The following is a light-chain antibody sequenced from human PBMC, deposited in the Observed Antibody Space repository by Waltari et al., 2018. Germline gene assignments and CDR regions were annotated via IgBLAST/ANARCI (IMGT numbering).Light chain of an antibody. CDR2: EVS. V-gene: IGKV2D-29*02. CDR3: MQNIQLPT. J-gene: IGKJ1*01. Sequence: EIVMTQAPLSLSVTPGQPASMSCKSSQSLLHSDGRARLYWYMPKPGQSPQLLISEVSNRFSGVTERFSGSGSGTDFTLKISRVEAEDVGVYFCMQNIQLPTFGQGTKVEIE. CDR1: QSLLHSDGRAR.